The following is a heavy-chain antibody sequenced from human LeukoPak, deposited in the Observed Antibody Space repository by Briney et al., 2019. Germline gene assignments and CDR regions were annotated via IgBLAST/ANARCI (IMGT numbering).Heavy chain of an antibody. Sequence: PGGSLRLSCAASGLTFSNYAIIWVRQPPGKGLEWIGEINHSGRTNYNPSLKSGVTISVDTSQNQFPLKLSSVTAADTAGCYFVGHIRTYYDSSGYSDYWGQGTLVTVSS. CDR2: INHSGRT. CDR1: GLTFSNYA. V-gene: IGHV4-34*08. J-gene: IGHJ4*02. D-gene: IGHD3-22*01. CDR3: VGHIRTYYDSSGYSDY.